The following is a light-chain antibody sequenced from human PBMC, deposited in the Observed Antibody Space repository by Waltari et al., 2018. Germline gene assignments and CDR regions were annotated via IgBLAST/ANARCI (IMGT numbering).Light chain of an antibody. V-gene: IGKV1-39*01. CDR1: HNVDRY. CDR2: GAS. Sequence: TQMTQSPSSLSASVGARVSITCRASHNVDRYLNWYQQKPGTAPRLLVSGASSLQSGVPSRFSGGGSGTDFTLTISGLEPEDFASYYCQQTSSTPFTFGGGTNVEIK. CDR3: QQTSSTPFT. J-gene: IGKJ4*01.